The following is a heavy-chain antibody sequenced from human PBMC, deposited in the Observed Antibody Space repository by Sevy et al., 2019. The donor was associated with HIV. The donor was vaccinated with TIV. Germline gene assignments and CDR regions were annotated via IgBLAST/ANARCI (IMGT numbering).Heavy chain of an antibody. V-gene: IGHV4-59*01. CDR3: ARAPPVRSGDDSLNWFDP. D-gene: IGHD5-12*01. Sequence: SETLSLTCSVSGGPISSYYWSWIRQPPGKRLEWIGYIHYSGSTNYNPSLNSRLTISVDTSKNLFSLRLTPVTASDTAVYYCARAPPVRSGDDSLNWFDPWGQGILVTVSS. CDR1: GGPISSYY. CDR2: IHYSGST. J-gene: IGHJ5*02.